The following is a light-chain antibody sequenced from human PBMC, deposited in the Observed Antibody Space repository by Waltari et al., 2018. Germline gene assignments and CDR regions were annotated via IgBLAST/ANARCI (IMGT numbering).Light chain of an antibody. V-gene: IGKV1-16*01. Sequence: DVQMTQSPSSLSVSVGDRISITCRASQGISNNLAWFHQKPGKATKYLIYDVSNLQSGARSRFSGSGSGTDFTLTISSLQPEDFATYYCQQYNNHPFTFGPGTKVDLK. CDR2: DVS. CDR1: QGISNN. J-gene: IGKJ3*01. CDR3: QQYNNHPFT.